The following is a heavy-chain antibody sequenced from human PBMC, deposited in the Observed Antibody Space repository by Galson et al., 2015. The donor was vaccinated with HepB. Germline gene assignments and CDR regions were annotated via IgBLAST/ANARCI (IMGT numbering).Heavy chain of an antibody. CDR3: ARGGSYYDFWSGYFWPDY. J-gene: IGHJ4*02. CDR1: GFTFSDYY. Sequence: SLRLSCAASGFTFSDYYMSWIRQAPGKGLEWVSYISSSSSYTNYADSVKGRFTISRDNAKNSLYLQMNSLRAEDTAVYYCARGGSYYDFWSGYFWPDYWGQGTLVTVSS. V-gene: IGHV3-11*06. D-gene: IGHD3-3*01. CDR2: ISSSSSYT.